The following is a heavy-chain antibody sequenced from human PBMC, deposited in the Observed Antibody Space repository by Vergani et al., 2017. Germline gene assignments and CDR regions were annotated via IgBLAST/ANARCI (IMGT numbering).Heavy chain of an antibody. CDR2: IIPILGIA. V-gene: IGHV1-69*08. Sequence: QVQLVQSGAVVKKPGSSVKVSCKASGGTFSSYTISWVRQAPGQGLEWMGRIIPILGIANYAQKFQGRVTITADKSTSTAYMELSSLRSEDTAVYYCARDHYDSSGYYYWGQGTLVTVSS. CDR1: GGTFSSYT. D-gene: IGHD3-22*01. CDR3: ARDHYDSSGYYY. J-gene: IGHJ4*02.